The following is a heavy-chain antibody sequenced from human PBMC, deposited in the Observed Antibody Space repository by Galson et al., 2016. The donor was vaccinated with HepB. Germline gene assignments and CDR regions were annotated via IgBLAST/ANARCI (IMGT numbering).Heavy chain of an antibody. CDR2: IYYSGTT. CDR1: GGSFKTDGYY. D-gene: IGHD3-3*01. J-gene: IGHJ6*02. Sequence: TLSLTCTVSGGSFKTDGYYWNWIRQHPGKGLEWIGYIYYSGTTNYNPSLKSRVTISLDTSKKQFSLTLSSVTAADTAVYYCARDTQSYDSWSGYKMTYYFGVDVWGPGTTVTVSS. CDR3: ARDTQSYDSWSGYKMTYYFGVDV. V-gene: IGHV4-31*03.